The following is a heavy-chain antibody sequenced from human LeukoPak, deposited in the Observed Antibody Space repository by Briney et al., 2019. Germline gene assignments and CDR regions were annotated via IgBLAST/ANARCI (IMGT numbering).Heavy chain of an antibody. Sequence: SETLSLTCTVSGGSVSSGTYYWGWIRQPPGKGLEWIGSIYYSGSTHYNPSLKSRVTISVDTSNNQVSLKLTSVTAADTAVYYCARRDSGSYSYWGQGTLVTVSS. CDR3: ARRDSGSYSY. CDR1: GGSVSSGTYY. V-gene: IGHV4-39*01. D-gene: IGHD1-26*01. J-gene: IGHJ4*02. CDR2: IYYSGST.